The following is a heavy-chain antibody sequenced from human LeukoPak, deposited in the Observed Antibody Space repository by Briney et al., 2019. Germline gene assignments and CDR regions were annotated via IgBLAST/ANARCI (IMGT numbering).Heavy chain of an antibody. CDR1: GFTFSSYA. V-gene: IGHV3-30-3*01. J-gene: IGHJ6*02. CDR3: ASPVRSLEWNYGMDV. CDR2: ISYDGSNK. Sequence: GGSLRLSCAASGFTFSSYAMHWVRQAPGKGLEWVAVISYDGSNKYYADSVKGRFTISRDNSKNTLYLQMNSLRAEDTAVYYCASPVRSLEWNYGMDVWGQGTTVTVSS. D-gene: IGHD3-3*01.